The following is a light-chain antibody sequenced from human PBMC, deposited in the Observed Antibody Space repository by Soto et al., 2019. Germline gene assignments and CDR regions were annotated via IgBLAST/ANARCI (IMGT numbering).Light chain of an antibody. CDR2: DPA. CDR3: QQYNKWSSST. Sequence: VITQSPCTLSVSPWARAIVSSRASQSVCRDSVCYLQKPGEAPRLLLYDPATRATGIPARFSGSGSGKELTLTLSSLQSEDVAVYYCQQYNKWSSSTVGQGTRLEIK. J-gene: IGKJ5*01. CDR1: QSVCRD. V-gene: IGKV3-15*01.